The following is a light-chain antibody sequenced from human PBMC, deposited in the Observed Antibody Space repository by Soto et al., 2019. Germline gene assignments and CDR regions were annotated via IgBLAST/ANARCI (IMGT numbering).Light chain of an antibody. CDR1: QSVSTW. V-gene: IGKV1-5*01. CDR3: QQYNSYPWT. CDR2: DAS. Sequence: DLQMTQSPSTLSASVGDRVTITCRASQSVSTWLAWYQQKPGNAPKLLIYDASSLESGAPSGFSGSGSGTEFTLTISSLQPDDFATYYCQQYNSYPWTFGQGTKVHI. J-gene: IGKJ1*01.